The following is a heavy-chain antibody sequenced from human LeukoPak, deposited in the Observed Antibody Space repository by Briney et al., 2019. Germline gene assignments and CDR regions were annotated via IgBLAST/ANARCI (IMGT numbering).Heavy chain of an antibody. D-gene: IGHD3-16*01. J-gene: IGHJ4*02. CDR1: GGSISSGDYY. Sequence: PSETLSLTCTVSGGSISSGDYYWSWIRQPPGKGLEWIGYIYYSGSTYYNPSLKSRVTISVDTSKNQFSLKLSSVTAADTAVYYCARNYDYVWGSYYYWGQGTLVTVSS. CDR3: ARNYDYVWGSYYY. CDR2: IYYSGST. V-gene: IGHV4-30-4*01.